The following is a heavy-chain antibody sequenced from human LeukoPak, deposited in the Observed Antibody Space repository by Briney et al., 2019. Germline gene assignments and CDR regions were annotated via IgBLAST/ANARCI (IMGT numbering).Heavy chain of an antibody. CDR1: GFTFRSYG. CDR2: ISYDGSEK. V-gene: IGHV3-30*03. Sequence: GGSLRLSCRVSGFTFRSYGMHWVRQAPGKGREWVSIISYDGSEKFYADSAKGRFTISRDNSKNTLFLQMNSLRGEDTAVYYCARIGGDEGDYWGQGTLVTVSS. CDR3: ARIGGDEGDY. D-gene: IGHD4-17*01. J-gene: IGHJ4*02.